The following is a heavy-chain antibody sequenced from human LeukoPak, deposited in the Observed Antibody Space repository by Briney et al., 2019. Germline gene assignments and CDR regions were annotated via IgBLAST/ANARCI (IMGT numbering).Heavy chain of an antibody. D-gene: IGHD3-3*01. Sequence: GASVKVSCKASGGTFSSYAISWVRQAPGQGLEWMGGIIPIFGTANYAQKFQGRVTITADKSTSTAYMELSSLRSEDTAVYYCARVRLEAGYYTAGVKYYFDYWGQGTLVTVSS. CDR2: IIPIFGTA. CDR3: ARVRLEAGYYTAGVKYYFDY. V-gene: IGHV1-69*06. J-gene: IGHJ4*02. CDR1: GGTFSSYA.